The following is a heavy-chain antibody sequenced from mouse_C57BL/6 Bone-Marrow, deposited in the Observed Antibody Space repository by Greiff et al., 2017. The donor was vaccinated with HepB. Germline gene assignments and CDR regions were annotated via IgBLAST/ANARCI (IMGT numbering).Heavy chain of an antibody. V-gene: IGHV3-8*01. J-gene: IGHJ4*01. CDR1: GYSITSDY. Sequence: EVKLQESGPGLAKPSQTLSLTCSVTGYSITSDYWNWIRKFPGNKLEYMGYISYSGSTYYNPSLKSRISITRDTSKNQYYLQLNSVTTEDTATYYCARSRAIYYGNYGAMDYWGQGTSVTVSS. D-gene: IGHD2-1*01. CDR2: ISYSGST. CDR3: ARSRAIYYGNYGAMDY.